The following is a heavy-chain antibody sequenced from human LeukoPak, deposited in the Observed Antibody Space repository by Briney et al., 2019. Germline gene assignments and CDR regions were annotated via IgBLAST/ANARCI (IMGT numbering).Heavy chain of an antibody. Sequence: PGRSLRLSCAASGFTFDDYAMHWVRQAPGKGLEWVSGISWNGDIKGYADSVKVRLTISRDNAQNSLYLQINSLRPEDTAFYSCAKDRMGAYFTIPDYWGQGTLVTVSS. V-gene: IGHV3-9*01. D-gene: IGHD2/OR15-2a*01. CDR3: AKDRMGAYFTIPDY. CDR1: GFTFDDYA. CDR2: ISWNGDIK. J-gene: IGHJ4*02.